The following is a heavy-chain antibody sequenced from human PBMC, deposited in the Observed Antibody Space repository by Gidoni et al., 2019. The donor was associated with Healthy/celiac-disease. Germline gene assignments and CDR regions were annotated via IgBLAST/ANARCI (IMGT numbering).Heavy chain of an antibody. J-gene: IGHJ4*02. D-gene: IGHD3-22*01. Sequence: QMQLVQSGPEVKKPGTSVKVSCKASGFTFTSSAWQWVRQARGQRLEWIGWIVVGSGNTNYAQKCQERVTITRDMSTSTAYMELSSLRSEDTAVYYCAAGYTYYYDSSGYYKDYWGQGTLVTVSS. CDR1: GFTFTSSA. CDR2: IVVGSGNT. V-gene: IGHV1-58*01. CDR3: AAGYTYYYDSSGYYKDY.